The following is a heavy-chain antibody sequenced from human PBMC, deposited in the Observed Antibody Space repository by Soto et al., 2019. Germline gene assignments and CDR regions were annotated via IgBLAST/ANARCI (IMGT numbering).Heavy chain of an antibody. CDR1: GFTFSSYW. V-gene: IGHV3-74*01. CDR3: ARARIAVAGYDY. J-gene: IGHJ4*02. Sequence: GGSLRLSCAASGFTFSSYWMHWVRQAPGKGLVWVSRINSDGGSTSYADSVKGRFTISRDNAKNTLYLQMNSLRAEDTAVYYCARARIAVAGYDYWGQGTLVPVSS. D-gene: IGHD6-19*01. CDR2: INSDGGST.